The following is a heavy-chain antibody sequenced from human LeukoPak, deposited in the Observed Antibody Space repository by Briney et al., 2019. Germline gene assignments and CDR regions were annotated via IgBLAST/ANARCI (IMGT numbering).Heavy chain of an antibody. CDR1: GYSFTSCW. J-gene: IGHJ5*02. V-gene: IGHV5-51*01. CDR3: ARHTGDYGDPYNWFDP. D-gene: IGHD4-17*01. CDR2: IYPGDSDT. Sequence: GESLKISCKGSGYSFTSCWIGWVRQMPGKGLEWMGIIYPGDSDTRYSPSFQGQVTVSADKSISTAYLQWSSLKASDTAMYYCARHTGDYGDPYNWFDPWGQGTLATVSS.